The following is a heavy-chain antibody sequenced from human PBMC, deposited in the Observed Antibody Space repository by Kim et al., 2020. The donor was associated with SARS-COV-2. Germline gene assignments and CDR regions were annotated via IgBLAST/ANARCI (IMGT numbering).Heavy chain of an antibody. J-gene: IGHJ6*02. CDR3: ARTPPRRGWGVIGGQIYYYYYGMDV. CDR2: ISSSSSYI. Sequence: GGSLRLSCAASGFTFSSYSMNWVRQAPGKGLEWVSSISSSSSYIYYADSVKGRFTISRDNAKNSLYLQMNSLRAEDTAVYYCARTPPRRGWGVIGGQIYYYYYGMDVWGPGTTVSVS. CDR1: GFTFSSYS. V-gene: IGHV3-21*04. D-gene: IGHD3-16*02.